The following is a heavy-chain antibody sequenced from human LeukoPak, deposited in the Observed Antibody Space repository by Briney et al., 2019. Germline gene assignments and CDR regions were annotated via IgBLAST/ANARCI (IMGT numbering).Heavy chain of an antibody. CDR2: IYPGDSDT. CDR3: ARGMTTVTTFSNYYYDMDV. V-gene: IGHV5-51*01. Sequence: ESLKISCKGSGYSFTSYWIGWVRQMPGKGLEWMGIIYPGDSDTRYSPSFQGQVTISADKSISTAYLQWSSLKASDTAMYYCARGMTTVTTFSNYYYDMDVWGQGTTVTVSS. CDR1: GYSFTSYW. D-gene: IGHD4-17*01. J-gene: IGHJ6*02.